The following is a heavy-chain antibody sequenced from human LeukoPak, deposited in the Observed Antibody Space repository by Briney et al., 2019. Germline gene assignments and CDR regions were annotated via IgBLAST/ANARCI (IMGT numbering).Heavy chain of an antibody. J-gene: IGHJ4*02. Sequence: SETLSLTCTVSGGSVSSGSYYWSWIRQPPGKGLEWIGEINHSGSTNYNPSLKSRVTISVDTSKNQFSLKLSSVTAADTAVYYCARGPLKRWSGYYSYWGQGTLVTVSS. CDR3: ARGPLKRWSGYYSY. D-gene: IGHD3-3*01. CDR1: GGSVSSGSYY. CDR2: INHSGST. V-gene: IGHV4-39*07.